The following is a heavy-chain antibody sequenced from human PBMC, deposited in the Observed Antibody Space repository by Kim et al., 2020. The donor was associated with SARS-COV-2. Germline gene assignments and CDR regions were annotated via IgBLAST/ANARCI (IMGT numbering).Heavy chain of an antibody. CDR3: ARVIWGSYRYTDS. D-gene: IGHD3-16*02. V-gene: IGHV7-4-1*02. J-gene: IGHJ4*02. Sequence: ASVKVSCKASGYTFTNYAISWVRQAPGQGLEWMGWINTDTGNPMYAQAFTGRFVFSVDTSVSTTYLQISSLKAEDTALYYCARVIWGSYRYTDSWGQGTLVTVSS. CDR1: GYTFTNYA. CDR2: INTDTGNP.